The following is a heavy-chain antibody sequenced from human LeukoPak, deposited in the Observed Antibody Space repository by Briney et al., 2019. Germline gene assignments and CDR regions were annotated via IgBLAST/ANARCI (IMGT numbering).Heavy chain of an antibody. CDR2: MNPKSNNR. Sequence: ASVKVSCKASGYTFTNYDVNWVRQATGQGLEWMGWMNPKSNNRGYAQKFQGRVTITTDTSISTAYMELSSLRSDDSAVYYCTRGLKGNYYSGSGTYRWFAPWGQGTLVTVSS. J-gene: IGHJ5*02. CDR3: TRGLKGNYYSGSGTYRWFAP. CDR1: GYTFTNYD. V-gene: IGHV1-8*03. D-gene: IGHD3-10*01.